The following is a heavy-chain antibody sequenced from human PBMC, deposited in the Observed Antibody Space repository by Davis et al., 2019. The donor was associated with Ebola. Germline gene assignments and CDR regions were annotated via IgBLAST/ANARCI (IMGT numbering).Heavy chain of an antibody. Sequence: ASAQVSCNASSYTFTSYGISGVRQAPGHGLEWMGWISAYNGNTNYAQKLKGRVTMTTDTSRSTAYMELRSLRSDDTAVYYCEREAGATTRIYDSWGQGTLVTVSS. J-gene: IGHJ5*01. CDR1: SYTFTSYG. CDR3: EREAGATTRIYDS. CDR2: ISAYNGNT. D-gene: IGHD1-26*01. V-gene: IGHV1-18*01.